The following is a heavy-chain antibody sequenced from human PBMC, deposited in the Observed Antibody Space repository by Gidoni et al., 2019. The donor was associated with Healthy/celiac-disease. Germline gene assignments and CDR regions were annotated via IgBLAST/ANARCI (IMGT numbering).Heavy chain of an antibody. CDR2: IDSGGSK. J-gene: IGHJ6*02. CDR1: VFTVSSNY. Sequence: EVQLVESGGGLVQPGGSLRLSCAASVFTVSSNYMSWVRQAPGKVLEWVPVIDSGGSKDYADSVKGRFTISRHNSKNTLYLQMNSLRAEDTAVYYCARSAGYFDWLGYGMDVWGQGTTVTVSS. D-gene: IGHD3-9*01. CDR3: ARSAGYFDWLGYGMDV. V-gene: IGHV3-53*04.